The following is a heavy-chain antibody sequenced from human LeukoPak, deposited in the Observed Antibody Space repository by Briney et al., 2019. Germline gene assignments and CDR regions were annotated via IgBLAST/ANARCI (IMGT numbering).Heavy chain of an antibody. CDR1: GFTFSSYA. D-gene: IGHD3-16*02. Sequence: PGRSLRLSCAASGFTFSSYAMHWVRQAPGKGLEWVAVISYDGSNKYYADSMKGRFTISRDNSKNTLYLQMNSLRAEDTAVYYCARVAYDYVWGSYRYDYFDYWGQGTLVTVSS. CDR2: ISYDGSNK. J-gene: IGHJ4*02. V-gene: IGHV3-30*04. CDR3: ARVAYDYVWGSYRYDYFDY.